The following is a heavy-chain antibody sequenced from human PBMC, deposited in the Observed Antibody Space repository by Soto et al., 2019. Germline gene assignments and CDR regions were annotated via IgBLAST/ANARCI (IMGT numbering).Heavy chain of an antibody. Sequence: PSVKVSCKASGYTFTSYYMHWVRQAPGQGLEWMGIINPSGGSTSYAQKFQGRVTMTRDTSTSTVYMELSSLRSEDTAVYYCGRAAPYCSGGSCNDAFDIWGKGTMVTVSS. CDR3: GRAAPYCSGGSCNDAFDI. D-gene: IGHD2-15*01. CDR1: GYTFTSYY. CDR2: INPSGGST. J-gene: IGHJ3*02. V-gene: IGHV1-46*03.